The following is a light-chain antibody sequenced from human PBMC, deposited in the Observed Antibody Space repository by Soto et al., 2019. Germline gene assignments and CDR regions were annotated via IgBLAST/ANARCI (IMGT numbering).Light chain of an antibody. CDR3: GSWDSSLSAYV. CDR2: DDD. CDR1: SSNIGGNS. J-gene: IGLJ1*01. Sequence: QSVMTQPPSVSAAPGQRVTISCSGSSSNIGGNSVSWYQQLPGTAPKLLIYDDDKRPSGIPDRFSGSKSGTSATLGIIGFQTGDDADYYCGSWDSSLSAYVFGTGTKLTVL. V-gene: IGLV1-51*01.